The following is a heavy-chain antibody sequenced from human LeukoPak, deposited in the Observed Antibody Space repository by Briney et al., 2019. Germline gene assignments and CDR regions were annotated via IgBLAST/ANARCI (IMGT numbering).Heavy chain of an antibody. CDR2: IIPIFGTA. CDR3: ARTMSGDVPAAIMSHWFDP. J-gene: IGHJ5*02. CDR1: GYTFTDYY. Sequence: SVKVSCKASGYTFTDYYLHWVRQAPGQGLEWMGGIIPIFGTANYAQKFQGRVTITADESTSTAYMELSSLRSEDTAVYYCARTMSGDVPAAIMSHWFDPWGQGTLVTVSS. D-gene: IGHD2-2*02. V-gene: IGHV1-69*13.